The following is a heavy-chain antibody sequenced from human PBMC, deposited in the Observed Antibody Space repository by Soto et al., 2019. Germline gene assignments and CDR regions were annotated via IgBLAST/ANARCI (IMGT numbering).Heavy chain of an antibody. Sequence: GSLRLSCAASGFTFSSYWMHWVRQAPGKGLVWVSRINSDGSSTSYADSVKGRFTISRDNAKNTLYLQMNSLRAEDTAVYYCAMDGPGIAAAGPHDAFDIWGQGTMVT. CDR2: INSDGSST. CDR3: AMDGPGIAAAGPHDAFDI. J-gene: IGHJ3*02. D-gene: IGHD6-13*01. V-gene: IGHV3-74*01. CDR1: GFTFSSYW.